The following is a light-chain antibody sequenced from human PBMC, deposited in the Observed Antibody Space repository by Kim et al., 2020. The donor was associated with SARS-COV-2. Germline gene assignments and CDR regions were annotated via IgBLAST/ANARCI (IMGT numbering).Light chain of an antibody. Sequence: IVLTQSPGTLSLSPGERATLSCRTSQTSNSNYLAWFQQKPGQAPRLLIHDASSRAPGIPDRFSGSGSGTDFTLTISRVEPEDFAVYYCQQYGAAPDTFGQGTKLEI. CDR2: DAS. CDR1: QTSNSNY. CDR3: QQYGAAPDT. J-gene: IGKJ2*01. V-gene: IGKV3-20*01.